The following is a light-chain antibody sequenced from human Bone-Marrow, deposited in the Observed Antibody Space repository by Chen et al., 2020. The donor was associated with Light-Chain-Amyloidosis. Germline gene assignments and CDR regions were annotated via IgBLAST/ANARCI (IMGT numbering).Light chain of an antibody. CDR3: QVWDRSSDRPV. CDR1: NIGSTS. CDR2: VDR. V-gene: IGLV3-21*02. J-gene: IGLJ3*02. Sequence: SYVLTQPSSVSVAPGQTATVACGGNNIGSTSVHWYQPTPGQAPLLVVYVDRDRPSGIPERLSGSNSGNTATLTISRVEAGDEADYYCQVWDRSSDRPVFGGGTKLTVL.